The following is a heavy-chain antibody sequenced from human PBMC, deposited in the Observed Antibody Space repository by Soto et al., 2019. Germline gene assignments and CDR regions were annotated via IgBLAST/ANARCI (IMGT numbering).Heavy chain of an antibody. V-gene: IGHV4-39*01. Sequence: QLQLQESGPGLVKPSETLSLTCTVYGGSISSSSSYWGWIRQPPGKGLEWIGSIHYSGNTYYNPSLKSRITISVDTSKNQFSLKLSSVTAADTAVYFCAKTGFWSDYRVADFWGQGTLVTVSS. CDR3: AKTGFWSDYRVADF. CDR1: GGSISSSSSY. J-gene: IGHJ4*02. D-gene: IGHD3-3*01. CDR2: IHYSGNT.